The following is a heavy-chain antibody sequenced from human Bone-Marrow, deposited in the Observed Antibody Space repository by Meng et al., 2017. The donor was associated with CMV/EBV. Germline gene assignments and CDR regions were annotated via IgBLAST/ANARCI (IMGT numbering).Heavy chain of an antibody. D-gene: IGHD6-19*01. CDR3: ATGVADFEY. Sequence: QVKLVQSGAEVKKPGASVKVSCKASGYTFTSYDINSVRQAAGQGLEWMGWMNPNSGNTDYAQKFQGRVTMTRNISKSTAYMDLSSLRSEDTAVYYCATGVADFEYWGQGTLVTV. V-gene: IGHV1-8*01. CDR2: MNPNSGNT. J-gene: IGHJ4*02. CDR1: GYTFTSYD.